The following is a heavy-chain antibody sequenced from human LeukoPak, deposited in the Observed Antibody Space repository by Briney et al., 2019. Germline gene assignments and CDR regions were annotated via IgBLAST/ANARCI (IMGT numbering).Heavy chain of an antibody. V-gene: IGHV1-46*01. D-gene: IGHD3-10*01. CDR1: GYTFTSYY. CDR3: ASGVPEDYFDY. CDR2: INPSGGST. Sequence: ASVKVSCKASGYTFTSYYMHWVRQAPGQGLEWMGIINPSGGSTSYAQKFQGRVTMTRDMSTSTVYMELSSLRSEDTAVYYCASGVPEDYFDYWGQGTLVTVSS. J-gene: IGHJ4*02.